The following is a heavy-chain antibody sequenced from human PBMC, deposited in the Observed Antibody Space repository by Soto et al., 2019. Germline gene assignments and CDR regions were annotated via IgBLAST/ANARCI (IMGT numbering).Heavy chain of an antibody. J-gene: IGHJ4*02. CDR3: ARSQYYYDSSGYYSYFDY. V-gene: IGHV2-70*01. CDR1: GFSLSTSGMC. CDR2: IDWDDDK. Sequence: SDPTLVNPTQTLTLTCTFSGFSLSTSGMCVSWIRQPPGKALEWLALIDWDDDKYYSTSLKTRLTISKHTSKNQVVLTMTNMEPVDTATYYCARSQYYYDSSGYYSYFDYWGQGTLVTVSS. D-gene: IGHD3-22*01.